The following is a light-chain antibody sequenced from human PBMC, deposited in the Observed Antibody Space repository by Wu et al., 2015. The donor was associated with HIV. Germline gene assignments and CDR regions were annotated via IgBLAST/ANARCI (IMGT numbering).Light chain of an antibody. Sequence: EIVLTQFPGTLSLSPGERVTLSCKASQSVRFNYLAWYQQKPGQAPRLLIFAASNRATGIPDRFSGSGTGTDFTLTISSLQPEDFATYYCQQTYSTLWTFGQGTKVEIK. CDR1: QSVRFNY. CDR2: AAS. V-gene: IGKV3-20*01. J-gene: IGKJ1*01. CDR3: QQTYSTLWT.